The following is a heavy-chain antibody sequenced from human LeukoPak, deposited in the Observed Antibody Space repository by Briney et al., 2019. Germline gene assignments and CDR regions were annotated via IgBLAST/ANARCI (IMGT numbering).Heavy chain of an antibody. CDR2: IKQDGSEK. V-gene: IGHV3-7*01. CDR3: ARRCYDFWSGYSYYFEY. J-gene: IGHJ4*02. CDR1: GFTFSSYW. Sequence: GGSLRLSCAASGFTFSSYWMSWVRQAPGKGLEWVANIKQDGSEKYYVDSVKGRFTISRDNAKNSLYMQMNSLRVEDTAVYYCARRCYDFWSGYSYYFEYWGQGTLVTVSS. D-gene: IGHD3-3*01.